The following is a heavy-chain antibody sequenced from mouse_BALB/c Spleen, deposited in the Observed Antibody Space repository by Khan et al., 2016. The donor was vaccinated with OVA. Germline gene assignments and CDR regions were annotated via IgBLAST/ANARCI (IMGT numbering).Heavy chain of an antibody. CDR2: ISSGGSYP. D-gene: IGHD1-1*01. CDR3: TRQRGYYGSNPYFDY. V-gene: IGHV5-6-4*01. Sequence: EVQGVESGGDLVRPGGSLKLSCAASGFSFSSYSMSWVRQTPEKRLEWVATISSGGSYPYSPDSVKGRFTISRDNAKNTLYLQMSSLKSEDTALYYCTRQRGYYGSNPYFDYWGQGTTLTVSS. CDR1: GFSFSSYS. J-gene: IGHJ2*01.